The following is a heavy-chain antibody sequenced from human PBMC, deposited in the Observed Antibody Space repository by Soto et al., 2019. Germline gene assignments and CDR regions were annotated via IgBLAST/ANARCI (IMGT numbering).Heavy chain of an antibody. J-gene: IGHJ4*02. CDR1: GFMFTSCY. Sequence: ASVKVSCKTFGFMFTSCYMHWVRQAPGQGLEWMGVINPTDGGTAYAQRFRGRVTMTRDTSTSTVYMELSSLTSEDTALYYCAREVGATDYWGQGTLVTVSS. D-gene: IGHD1-26*01. CDR3: AREVGATDY. V-gene: IGHV1-46*01. CDR2: INPTDGGT.